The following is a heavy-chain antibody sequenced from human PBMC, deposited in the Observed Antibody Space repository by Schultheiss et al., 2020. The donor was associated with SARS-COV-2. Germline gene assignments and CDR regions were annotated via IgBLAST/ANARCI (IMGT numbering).Heavy chain of an antibody. CDR1: GGSISSYY. CDR2: IYYSGST. J-gene: IGHJ3*02. D-gene: IGHD3-10*01. V-gene: IGHV4-59*08. Sequence: SETLSLTCTVSGGSISSYYWSWIRQPPGKGLEWIGYIYYSGSTNYNPSLKSRVTMSVDTSKNQFSLKLSSVTAADTAVYYCARHLLWFGETDAFDIWGQGTMVTVSS. CDR3: ARHLLWFGETDAFDI.